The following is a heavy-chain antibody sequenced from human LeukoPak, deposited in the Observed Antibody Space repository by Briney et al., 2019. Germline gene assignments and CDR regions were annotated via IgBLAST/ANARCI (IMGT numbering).Heavy chain of an antibody. J-gene: IGHJ4*02. Sequence: PARSLRLSCAASGFHFSNYGMHWVRQAPGRGLEWVAVISADGIDKYYADSVKGRFTISRDNSKNTLYLQMSSLRAEDTAVYYCAKDKRREGDYWGQG. CDR3: AKDKRREGDY. CDR2: ISADGIDK. CDR1: GFHFSNYG. V-gene: IGHV3-30*18.